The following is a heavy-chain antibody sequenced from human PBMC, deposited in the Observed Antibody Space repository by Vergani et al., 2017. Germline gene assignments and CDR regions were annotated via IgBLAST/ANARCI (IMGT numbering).Heavy chain of an antibody. D-gene: IGHD1-7*01. CDR3: ARSITRTTSRAFDI. CDR1: GGSISSYY. J-gene: IGHJ3*02. CDR2: IYYSGST. V-gene: IGHV4-59*01. Sequence: QVQLQESGPGLVKPSETLSLTCTVSGGSISSYYWSWIRQPPGKGLEWIGYIYYSGSTNYNPSLKSRVTISLDTSKNQFSLKLSSVTAADTAVYYCARSITRTTSRAFDIWGQGTMVTVSS.